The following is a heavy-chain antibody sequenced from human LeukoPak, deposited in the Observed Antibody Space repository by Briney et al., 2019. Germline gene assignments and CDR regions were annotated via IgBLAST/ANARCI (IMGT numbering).Heavy chain of an antibody. Sequence: GGSLRLSCAASGFTFSSYGMHWVRQAPGKGLEWVAFIRYDGSNKYYADSVKGRFTISRDNSKNTLYLQMNSLRAEDTAVYYCARDEGGGSSLWHFDYWGQGTLVTVSS. J-gene: IGHJ4*02. CDR2: IRYDGSNK. D-gene: IGHD2-15*01. CDR3: ARDEGGGSSLWHFDY. V-gene: IGHV3-30*02. CDR1: GFTFSSYG.